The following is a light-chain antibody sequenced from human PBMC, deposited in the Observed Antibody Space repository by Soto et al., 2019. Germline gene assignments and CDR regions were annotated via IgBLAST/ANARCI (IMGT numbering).Light chain of an antibody. V-gene: IGKV1-5*01. J-gene: IGKJ1*01. CDR3: QQYHLYWT. Sequence: DIQMTQSPSTLSGSVVDRVTITFRASQRIATWLAWYQHQPGSAPKLLIYGASTLQSGVPSRFSGSGSGAEFTLTIDNLQPEDFATYYCQQYHLYWTFGPGTKVDIK. CDR2: GAS. CDR1: QRIATW.